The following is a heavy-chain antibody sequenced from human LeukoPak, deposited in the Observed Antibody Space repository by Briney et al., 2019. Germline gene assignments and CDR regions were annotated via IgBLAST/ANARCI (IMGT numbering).Heavy chain of an antibody. D-gene: IGHD3-22*01. Sequence: GGSLRLSCAASGFTFSSYAMHWVRQAPGKGLEGVAVLSYDGSNKYYADSVKGRFAISRDNPKNTLYLQMNSLRAEDTAVYYCARDYYDSSGYFQVYYYYGMDVWGQGTTVTVSS. CDR3: ARDYYDSSGYFQVYYYYGMDV. CDR1: GFTFSSYA. CDR2: LSYDGSNK. J-gene: IGHJ6*02. V-gene: IGHV3-30*09.